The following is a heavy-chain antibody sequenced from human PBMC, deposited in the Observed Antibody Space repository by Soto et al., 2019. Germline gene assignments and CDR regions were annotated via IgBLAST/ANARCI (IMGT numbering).Heavy chain of an antibody. Sequence: QVQLVESGGGVVQPWRSLRLSCATSGFTFSSYGMHWVRQGPGKGLEWVAVIWYDGTNKYYADSVNGRFTISRDDSKNTLYLQMNSLRAEDTAVYYCARGPMTTVTTWGDWYFDLWGRGTLVTVSS. V-gene: IGHV3-33*01. J-gene: IGHJ2*01. D-gene: IGHD4-17*01. CDR3: ARGPMTTVTTWGDWYFDL. CDR2: IWYDGTNK. CDR1: GFTFSSYG.